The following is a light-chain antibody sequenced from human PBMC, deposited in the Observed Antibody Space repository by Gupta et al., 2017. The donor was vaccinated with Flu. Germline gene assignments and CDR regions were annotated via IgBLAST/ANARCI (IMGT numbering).Light chain of an antibody. CDR1: RSTIGSNS. CDR2: SSN. CDR3: AAWDDSLNGHYV. J-gene: IGLJ1*01. Sequence: SVLAQPPSASGTPTRRVTLSCSVSRSTIGSNSVNWYQQVPGTSPKLLMYSSNQRPSGVPDRFAGSKSGTSASLAISGLQSEDEADYYCAAWDDSLNGHYVFGTGTKVTVL. V-gene: IGLV1-44*01.